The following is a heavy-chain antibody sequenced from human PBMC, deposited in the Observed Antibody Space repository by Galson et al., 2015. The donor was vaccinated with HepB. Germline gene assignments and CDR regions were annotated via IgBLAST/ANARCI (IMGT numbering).Heavy chain of an antibody. D-gene: IGHD6-13*01. CDR3: ATVIAAAGTFDY. Sequence: SVKVSCKVSGYTLTELSMHWVRQAPGKGLEWMGGFDPEDGETIYAQKFQGRVTMTEDTSTDTAYMELSSLRSEDTAVYYCATVIAAAGTFDYWGQGTLVTVSS. J-gene: IGHJ4*02. V-gene: IGHV1-24*01. CDR2: FDPEDGET. CDR1: GYTLTELS.